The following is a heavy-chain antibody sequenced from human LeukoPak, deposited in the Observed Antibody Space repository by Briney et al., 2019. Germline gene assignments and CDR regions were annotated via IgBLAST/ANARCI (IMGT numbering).Heavy chain of an antibody. CDR3: ARRRYYDSRYFDY. CDR2: IYYSGST. V-gene: IGHV4-39*01. CDR1: GGSISSSSYY. Sequence: SETLSLTCTVSGGSISSSSYYWGWIRQPPGKGLEWIGSIYYSGSTYYNPSLKSRVTISVDTSKNQFSLKLSSVTAADTAVYYCARRRYYDSRYFDYWGQGTLVTVSS. D-gene: IGHD3-22*01. J-gene: IGHJ4*02.